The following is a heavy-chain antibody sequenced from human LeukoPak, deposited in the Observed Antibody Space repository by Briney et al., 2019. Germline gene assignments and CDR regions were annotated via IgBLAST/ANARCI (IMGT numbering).Heavy chain of an antibody. V-gene: IGHV3-48*03. Sequence: GGSLRLSCAASGFTFSSYEMNWVRQAPGKGLEWVSYISSSGTTIYYADSVKGRFTISRDNAKKSLYLQMNSLRAEDTAVYYCAELGITMIGGVWGKGTTVTISS. CDR3: AELGITMIGGV. CDR2: ISSSGTTI. J-gene: IGHJ6*04. CDR1: GFTFSSYE. D-gene: IGHD3-10*02.